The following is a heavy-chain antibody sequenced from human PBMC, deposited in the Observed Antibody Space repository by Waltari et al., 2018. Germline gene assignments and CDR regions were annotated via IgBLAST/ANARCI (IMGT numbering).Heavy chain of an antibody. V-gene: IGHV4-39*01. Sequence: QLQLQESGPGLVKPSENLSLTCTVSGGSISSRSYYWGWIRQPPGKGLEWIGSIYYSGSTYYNPSLKSRVTISVDTSKNQFSLKLSSVTAADTAVYYCATPLLWFGEYRGYFDYWGQGTLVTVSS. CDR3: ATPLLWFGEYRGYFDY. CDR2: IYYSGST. CDR1: GGSISSRSYY. D-gene: IGHD3-10*01. J-gene: IGHJ4*02.